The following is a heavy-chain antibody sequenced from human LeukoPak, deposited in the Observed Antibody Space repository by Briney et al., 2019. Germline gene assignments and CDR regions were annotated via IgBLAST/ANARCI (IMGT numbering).Heavy chain of an antibody. CDR3: ARHGQQLVRGTWFDP. D-gene: IGHD6-13*01. Sequence: GGSLEISCKGSGCIFTSYWIGRVRQVPGKGLEWVGIIYPGYSDTRNSPPFQGQVTITADKSISTAYLQWSSLKASDTAMYYCARHGQQLVRGTWFDPWGQGTLVTVSS. CDR1: GCIFTSYW. CDR2: IYPGYSDT. J-gene: IGHJ5*02. V-gene: IGHV5-51*01.